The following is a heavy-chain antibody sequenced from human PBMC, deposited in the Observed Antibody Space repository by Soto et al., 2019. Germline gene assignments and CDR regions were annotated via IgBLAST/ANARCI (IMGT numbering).Heavy chain of an antibody. CDR1: GFTFSNYA. CDR2: ISGSGGST. D-gene: IGHD3-9*01. Sequence: PGGSLRLSCAASGFTFSNYAVTWVRQAPGKGLEWVSTISGSGGSTYYADSVKGRFTISRDNSKNSLFLLMNSLRAEDTAIYYCARDKDWAFDYWGQGTLVTVSS. CDR3: ARDKDWAFDY. J-gene: IGHJ4*02. V-gene: IGHV3-23*01.